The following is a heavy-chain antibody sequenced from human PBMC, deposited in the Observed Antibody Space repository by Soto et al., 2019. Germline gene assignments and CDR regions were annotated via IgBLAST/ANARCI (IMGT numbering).Heavy chain of an antibody. Sequence: WKSVGYEYSSDRMHCHHKTKKKRLEWMGWVNAGNGNTKYSQKFQGRVTITRDTSASTAYMELSSLRSEDTAVYYCAKTQGGRYDIFTGYYFDLPYYSGMDVRGQRTTVTVSS. V-gene: IGHV1-3*01. D-gene: IGHD3-9*01. CDR1: GYEYSSDR. CDR2: VNAGNGNT. CDR3: AKTQGGRYDIFTGYYFDLPYYSGMDV. J-gene: IGHJ6*02.